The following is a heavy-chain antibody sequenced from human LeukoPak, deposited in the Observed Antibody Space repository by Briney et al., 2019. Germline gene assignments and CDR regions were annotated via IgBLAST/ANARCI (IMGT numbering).Heavy chain of an antibody. V-gene: IGHV3-21*01. D-gene: IGHD2-15*01. CDR1: GFTFSSYS. J-gene: IGHJ4*02. CDR2: ISSSSSYI. CDR3: ARGTYCSGGSCYSFDY. Sequence: GGSLRLSCAASGFTFSSYSMNWVRQAPGKGLGWVSSISSSSSYIYYADSVKGRFTISRDNAKNSLYLQMNSLRAEDTAVYYCARGTYCSGGSCYSFDYWGQGTLVTVSS.